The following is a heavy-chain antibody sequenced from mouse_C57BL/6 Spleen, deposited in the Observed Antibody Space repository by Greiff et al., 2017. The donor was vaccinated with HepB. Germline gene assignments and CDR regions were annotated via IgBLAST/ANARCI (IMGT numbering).Heavy chain of an antibody. Sequence: VKLMESGAELARPGASVKLSCKASGYTFTSYGISWVKQRTGQGLEWIGEIYPRSGNTYYNEKFKGKATLTADKSSSTAYMELRSLTSEDSAVYFCCYYDYGVLYAMDYWGQGTSVTVSS. CDR2: IYPRSGNT. CDR1: GYTFTSYG. D-gene: IGHD2-4*01. CDR3: CYYDYGVLYAMDY. V-gene: IGHV1-81*01. J-gene: IGHJ4*01.